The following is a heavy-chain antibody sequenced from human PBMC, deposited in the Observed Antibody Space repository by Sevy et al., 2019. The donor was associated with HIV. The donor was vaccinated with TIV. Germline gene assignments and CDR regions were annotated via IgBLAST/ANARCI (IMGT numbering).Heavy chain of an antibody. Sequence: ASVKVSCKASGYTFTSYGISWVRQAPGQGLEWMGWISAYNGNTNYAQKLQGRVTMTTDTSTSTAYMELGSLRSDDTAVYYCARGDTAMASPFYFDYWGQGTLVTVSS. V-gene: IGHV1-18*01. CDR3: ARGDTAMASPFYFDY. CDR1: GYTFTSYG. D-gene: IGHD5-18*01. J-gene: IGHJ4*02. CDR2: ISAYNGNT.